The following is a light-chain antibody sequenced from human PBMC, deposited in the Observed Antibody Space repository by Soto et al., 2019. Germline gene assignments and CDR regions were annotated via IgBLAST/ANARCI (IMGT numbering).Light chain of an antibody. CDR3: QSYDSSLSAL. J-gene: IGLJ3*02. Sequence: QSVLTQPPSVSGAPGQRVTISCTGSSSNIGAGYDVHWYQQLPGTAPKLLIYGNSNRPSGVPDRFSGSKSGTSASLAITGLHAEDEADYYCQSYDSSLSALFGGRTKVTVL. CDR2: GNS. CDR1: SSNIGAGYD. V-gene: IGLV1-40*01.